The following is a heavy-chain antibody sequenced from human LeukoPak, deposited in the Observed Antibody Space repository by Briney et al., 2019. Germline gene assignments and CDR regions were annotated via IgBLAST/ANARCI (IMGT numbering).Heavy chain of an antibody. CDR2: ISVSGNT. Sequence: GGSLRLSCAASGFTLSSYAMSWVRQGPGKGLEWVSAISVSGNTYHADSVKGRFTISRDSSKNTLYLQMNSLRAEDAAVYYCAKAPVTTCSGAYCYPFDYWGQGTLVTISS. V-gene: IGHV3-23*01. CDR1: GFTLSSYA. J-gene: IGHJ4*02. D-gene: IGHD2-15*01. CDR3: AKAPVTTCSGAYCYPFDY.